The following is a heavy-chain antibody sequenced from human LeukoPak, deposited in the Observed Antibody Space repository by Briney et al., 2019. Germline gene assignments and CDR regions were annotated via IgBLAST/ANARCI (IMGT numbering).Heavy chain of an antibody. CDR1: GFSLSNFQ. CDR2: IYSDGNT. D-gene: IGHD1-26*01. V-gene: IGHV3-53*01. J-gene: IGHJ1*01. CDR3: VREREGSNSEH. Sequence: PGRSLRLSCVASGFSLSNFQMYWVRQAPGKGLEWVSTIYSDGNTYYPDSVKGRFTISRDGSKNTLYLQLNSLRTEDTAIYYCVREREGSNSEHWGQGTLVTVSS.